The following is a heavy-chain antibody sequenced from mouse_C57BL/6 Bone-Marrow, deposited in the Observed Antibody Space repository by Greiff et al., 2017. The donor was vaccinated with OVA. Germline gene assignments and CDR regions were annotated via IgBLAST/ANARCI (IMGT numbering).Heavy chain of an antibody. Sequence: VQLQQSGPELVKPGASVKISCKASGYSFTGYYMHWVKQSHGNILDWIGYIYPYNGVSSYNQKFKGKATLTVDKSSSTAYMELRSLTSEDSAVYCGSRVERGQSFAYWGQGTLVTVSA. J-gene: IGHJ3*01. V-gene: IGHV1-31*01. CDR2: IYPYNGVS. CDR1: GYSFTGYY. CDR3: SRVERGQSFAY. D-gene: IGHD1-3*01.